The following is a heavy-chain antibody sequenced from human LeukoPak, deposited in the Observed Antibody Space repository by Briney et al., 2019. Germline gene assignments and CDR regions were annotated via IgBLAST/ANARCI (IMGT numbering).Heavy chain of an antibody. CDR2: ISYDGSNK. CDR1: GFTFSSYA. J-gene: IGHJ4*02. Sequence: PGGSLRLSCAASGFTFSSYAMHWVRQAPGKGLEWVAVISYDGSNKYYADSVKGRFTISRDNSKNTLYLQMNSLRAEDTAVYYCASDSSSWYYFDYWGQGTLVTVSS. D-gene: IGHD6-13*01. V-gene: IGHV3-30-3*01. CDR3: ASDSSSWYYFDY.